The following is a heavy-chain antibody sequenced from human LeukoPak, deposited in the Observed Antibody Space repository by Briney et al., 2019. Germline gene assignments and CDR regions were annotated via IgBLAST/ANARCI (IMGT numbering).Heavy chain of an antibody. D-gene: IGHD3-10*01. CDR2: IIPIFGTA. Sequence: SVKVSCKASGYTFTGYYMHWVRQAPGQGLEWMGGIIPIFGTANYAQKFQGRVTITADESTSTAYMELSSLRSEDTAVYYCARENYYGSGPVVYWGQGTLVTVSS. J-gene: IGHJ4*02. V-gene: IGHV1-69*13. CDR1: GYTFTGYY. CDR3: ARENYYGSGPVVY.